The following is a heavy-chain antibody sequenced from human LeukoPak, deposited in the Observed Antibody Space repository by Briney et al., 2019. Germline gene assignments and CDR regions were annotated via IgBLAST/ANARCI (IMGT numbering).Heavy chain of an antibody. V-gene: IGHV4-59*12. Sequence: PSETLSLTCAVYGGSFSSYYWSWIRQPPGKGLEWIGYIYYSGSTNYNPSLKSRVTISVDTSKNQFSLKLSSVTAADTAVYYCATRYGDYVNWFDPWGQGTLVTVSS. CDR1: GGSFSSYY. CDR3: ATRYGDYVNWFDP. CDR2: IYYSGST. D-gene: IGHD4-17*01. J-gene: IGHJ5*02.